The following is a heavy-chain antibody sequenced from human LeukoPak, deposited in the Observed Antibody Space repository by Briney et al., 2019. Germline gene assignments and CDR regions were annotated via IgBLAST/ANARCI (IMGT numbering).Heavy chain of an antibody. CDR3: ARVGPLGGSSWYAGILGYSDF. CDR1: GGTFSKYA. D-gene: IGHD6-13*01. J-gene: IGHJ4*02. CDR2: IIPALGSS. Sequence: VASVKVSCKASGGTFSKYAINWVRQAPGKGLEWMGGIIPALGSSNYAQKFKGRVTLTTDTSTNTAYMEMSSLRSEDTAVYYCARVGPLGGSSWYAGILGYSDFWGQGTLVTVSS. V-gene: IGHV1-69*10.